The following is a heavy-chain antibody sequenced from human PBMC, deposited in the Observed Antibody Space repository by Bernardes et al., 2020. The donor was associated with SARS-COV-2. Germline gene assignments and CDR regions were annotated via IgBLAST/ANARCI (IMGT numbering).Heavy chain of an antibody. V-gene: IGHV3-23*01. CDR2: ISGSGGTT. CDR3: AKDLIAGTLGGLPQTFDY. CDR1: GFAFSSYA. J-gene: IGHJ4*02. Sequence: GGSLRLSCAASGFAFSSYAMSWVRQAPGKGLEWVSVISGSGGTTYYSDSVKGRFTISRDNSQNMLYLQMSSLRAGDTAVYFCAKDLIAGTLGGLPQTFDYWGQGTLVTVSS. D-gene: IGHD3-16*01.